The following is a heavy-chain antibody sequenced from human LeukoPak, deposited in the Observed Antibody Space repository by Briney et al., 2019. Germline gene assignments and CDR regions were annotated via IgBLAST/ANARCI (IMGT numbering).Heavy chain of an antibody. CDR2: IIPIFGTA. CDR3: ARDRGQKLRYFDWLSD. J-gene: IGHJ4*02. CDR1: GGTFSSYA. Sequence: ASVKVSCKASGGTFSSYAISWVRQAPGQGLEWMGGIIPIFGTANYAQKFQGRVTITADESTSTAYMELSSLRSEDTAVYYCARDRGQKLRYFDWLSDCGQGTLVTVSS. V-gene: IGHV1-69*13. D-gene: IGHD3-9*01.